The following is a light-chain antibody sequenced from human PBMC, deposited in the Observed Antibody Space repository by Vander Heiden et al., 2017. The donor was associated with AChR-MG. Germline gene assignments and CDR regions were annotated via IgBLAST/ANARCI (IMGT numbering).Light chain of an antibody. CDR3: QKYDSAREFT. Sequence: DIQMTQSPSSLSASVGDRVTITCRASQGISNYLAWYQQKPGKGPKLLIYAASTLQAGVPSRFSGSGYGTDFTLTISSRQPEDVATYYCQKYDSAREFTFGHGTEVDIK. J-gene: IGKJ3*01. V-gene: IGKV1-27*01. CDR1: QGISNY. CDR2: AAS.